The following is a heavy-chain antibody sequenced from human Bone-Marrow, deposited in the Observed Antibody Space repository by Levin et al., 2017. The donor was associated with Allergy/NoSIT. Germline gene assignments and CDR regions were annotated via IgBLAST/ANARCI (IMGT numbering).Heavy chain of an antibody. D-gene: IGHD6-19*01. Sequence: SCAASGFTFSSHWMHWVRQDPGKGLVWVSRIYSDGINTNYADSVKGRFTISRDNAKNTLYLQMNNLRAEDTAVYYCVRDKTSTVDNVFDIWGQGTLVTVSS. V-gene: IGHV3-74*01. CDR1: GFTFSSHW. J-gene: IGHJ3*02. CDR3: VRDKTSTVDNVFDI. CDR2: IYSDGINT.